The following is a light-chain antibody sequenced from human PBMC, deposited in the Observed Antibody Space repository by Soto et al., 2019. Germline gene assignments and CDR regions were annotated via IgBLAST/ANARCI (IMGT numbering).Light chain of an antibody. CDR2: GAS. V-gene: IGKV3-20*01. J-gene: IGKJ5*01. Sequence: EIVLTQSPATLSLSSGERATLSCTASQSVSSSYLAWYQQKPGQAPRLLIYGASSRATGIPDRFSGSGSGTDFTLTISRLEPEDFAVYYCQQYGSSLITFGQGTRLEIK. CDR3: QQYGSSLIT. CDR1: QSVSSSY.